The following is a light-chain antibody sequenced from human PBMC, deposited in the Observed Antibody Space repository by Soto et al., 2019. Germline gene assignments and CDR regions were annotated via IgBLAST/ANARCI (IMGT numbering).Light chain of an antibody. V-gene: IGKV3-15*01. CDR3: QQYDEWPLT. J-gene: IGKJ4*01. CDR1: ENIKTR. Sequence: EKVMTQSPATLSVSPGERATLSCRASENIKTRLAWYQQKPGQAPSLLIYDAFTRATGVPARLSGSASGTEFTLTISSLQSEDFAVYYCQQYDEWPLTIGGGTKVEIK. CDR2: DAF.